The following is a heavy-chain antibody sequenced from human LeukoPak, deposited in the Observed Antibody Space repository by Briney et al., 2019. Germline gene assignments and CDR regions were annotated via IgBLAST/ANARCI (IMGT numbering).Heavy chain of an antibody. CDR1: GGSISSYY. D-gene: IGHD3-10*01. V-gene: IGHV4-59*08. CDR2: IYYSGST. CDR3: ARHIRNYYGSGSHFDY. Sequence: PSETLSLTCTVSGGSISSYYWSWIRQPPGKGLEWIGYIYYSGSTNYNPSLKSRVTISVDTSKTQFSLKLSSVTAADTAVYYCARHIRNYYGSGSHFDYWGQGTLVTVSS. J-gene: IGHJ4*02.